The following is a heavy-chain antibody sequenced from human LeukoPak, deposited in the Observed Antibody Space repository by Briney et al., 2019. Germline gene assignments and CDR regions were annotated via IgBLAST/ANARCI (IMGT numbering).Heavy chain of an antibody. V-gene: IGHV4-4*07. D-gene: IGHD3-3*01. CDR3: VRESVFGSRYYFDY. CDR2: IYNNRSP. Sequence: SETLSLTCTVSGASIRSHYWNWIRQTAGEGLEWIGRIYNNRSPDYNPSLKSRVTISVDTSKNQLSLKTTSVTVADTALYYCVRESVFGSRYYFDYWGHGILVTVSS. CDR1: GASIRSHY. J-gene: IGHJ4*01.